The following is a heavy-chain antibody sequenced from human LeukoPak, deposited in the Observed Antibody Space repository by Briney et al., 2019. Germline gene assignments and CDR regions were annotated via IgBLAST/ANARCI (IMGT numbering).Heavy chain of an antibody. Sequence: GRSLRLSCAASGFTFSSFAMSWVRQAPGKGLEWISVISASGGSTYYADSVKGRFTISRDNSKNTLHLQMNSLRAEDTAVYYCAKGISIYSYFDNWGQGTLVTVSS. J-gene: IGHJ4*02. CDR2: ISASGGST. D-gene: IGHD3-16*02. CDR1: GFTFSSFA. V-gene: IGHV3-23*01. CDR3: AKGISIYSYFDN.